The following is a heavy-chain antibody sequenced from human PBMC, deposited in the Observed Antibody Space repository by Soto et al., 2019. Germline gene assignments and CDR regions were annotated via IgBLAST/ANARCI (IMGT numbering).Heavy chain of an antibody. CDR1: GFTFSSYA. CDR3: AKPNEINRGSGAHDY. J-gene: IGHJ4*02. CDR2: ISGSGGST. D-gene: IGHD3-10*01. V-gene: IGHV3-23*01. Sequence: GGSLRLSCAASGFTFSSYAMSWVRQAPGKGLEWVSAISGSGGSTYYADSVKGRFTISRDNSKNTLYLQMNSLRAEDTAVYYCAKPNEINRGSGAHDYWGQGTLVTVSS.